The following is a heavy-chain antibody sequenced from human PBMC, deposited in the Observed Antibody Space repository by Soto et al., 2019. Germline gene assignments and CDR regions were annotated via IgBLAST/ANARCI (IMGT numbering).Heavy chain of an antibody. V-gene: IGHV4-59*01. D-gene: IGHD3-22*01. CDR2: ICYSGST. J-gene: IGHJ4*02. Sequence: SETLSLTCTVSGGSISSYCWSWIRQPPGKGLEWIGYICYSGSTNYNPSLKSRVTISVDTSKNQFSLKLSSVTAADTAVYYCARGTHYDSSGYSYYFDYWGQGTLVTVSS. CDR1: GGSISSYC. CDR3: ARGTHYDSSGYSYYFDY.